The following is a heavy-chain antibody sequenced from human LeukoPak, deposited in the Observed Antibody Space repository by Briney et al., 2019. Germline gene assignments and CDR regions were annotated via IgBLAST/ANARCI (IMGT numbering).Heavy chain of an antibody. J-gene: IGHJ6*03. Sequence: ASVKVSCKASGYTFTSYYMHWVRQAPGQGLEWMGIINPSGGSTSYAQKFQGRVTITTDESTSTAYMELSSLRSEDTAVYYCARGVLGYCSSTSCPYYMDVWGKGTTVTVSS. D-gene: IGHD2-2*01. CDR3: ARGVLGYCSSTSCPYYMDV. CDR1: GYTFTSYY. CDR2: INPSGGST. V-gene: IGHV1-46*01.